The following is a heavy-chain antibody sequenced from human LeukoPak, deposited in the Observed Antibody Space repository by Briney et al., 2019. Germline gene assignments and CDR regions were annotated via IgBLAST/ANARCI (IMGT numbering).Heavy chain of an antibody. V-gene: IGHV1-46*01. D-gene: IGHD3-3*01. CDR2: INPSGGST. CDR1: GYTFTSYY. Sequence: ASVKVSCKASGYTFTSYYMLWVRQAPGQGLEWMGIINPSGGSTSYAQKFQGRVTMTRDISTSTVYMELSSLRSEDTAVYYCARGYDFWSGYRYYYYYYMDVWGKGTTVTVSS. CDR3: ARGYDFWSGYRYYYYYYMDV. J-gene: IGHJ6*03.